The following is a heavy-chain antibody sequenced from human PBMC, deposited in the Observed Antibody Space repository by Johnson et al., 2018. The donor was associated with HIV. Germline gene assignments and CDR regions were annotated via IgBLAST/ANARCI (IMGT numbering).Heavy chain of an antibody. CDR3: VNNSLEDAFDI. D-gene: IGHD2/OR15-2a*01. CDR2: ISYDGSNK. V-gene: IGHV3-30*18. Sequence: QVQLVESGGGLVQPGGSLRLSCAASGFTFSSYGMHWVRQAPGKGLEWVAVISYDGSNKYYADSVKGRFTISRDNSKNTLYLQMNSLRAEDTAVYYCVNNSLEDAFDIWGQGTMVTVSS. CDR1: GFTFSSYG. J-gene: IGHJ3*02.